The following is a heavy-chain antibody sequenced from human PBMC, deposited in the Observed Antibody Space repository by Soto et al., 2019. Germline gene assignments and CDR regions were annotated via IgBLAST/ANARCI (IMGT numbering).Heavy chain of an antibody. D-gene: IGHD6-13*01. CDR3: ARAAMGGSSWPFDY. J-gene: IGHJ4*02. CDR2: FYHSGST. V-gene: IGHV4-4*02. Sequence: SETLSLTCAVSGGSISSSNWWSWVRQPPGKGLEWIGEFYHSGSTNYNPSLKSRVTISVDKSKNQFSLKLSSVTAADTAVYYCARAAMGGSSWPFDYWGQGTLVTVSS. CDR1: GGSISSSNW.